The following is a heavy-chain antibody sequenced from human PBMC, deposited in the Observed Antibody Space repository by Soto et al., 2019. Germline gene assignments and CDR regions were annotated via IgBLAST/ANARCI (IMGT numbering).Heavy chain of an antibody. CDR3: ARKNGVLDAFDI. D-gene: IGHD4-17*01. Sequence: PSETLSLTCTVSGGSISSYYWSWIRQPPGKGLEWIGYIYYSGSTNYNPSLKSRVTMSVDTSKNQFSLKLSSVTAVDTAVYYCARKNGVLDAFDIWGQGTMVTVSS. V-gene: IGHV4-59*12. CDR2: IYYSGST. CDR1: GGSISSYY. J-gene: IGHJ3*02.